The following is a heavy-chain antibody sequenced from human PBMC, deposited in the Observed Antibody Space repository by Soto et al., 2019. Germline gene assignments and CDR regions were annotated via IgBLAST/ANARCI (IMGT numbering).Heavy chain of an antibody. CDR1: GYTFTSYD. CDR3: ARANAGNGKARDGYRFDY. J-gene: IGHJ4*02. D-gene: IGHD5-12*01. V-gene: IGHV1-69*05. CDR2: INPNIGTA. Sequence: GASVKVSCKASGYTFTSYDINWVRQATGQGLEWMGWINPNIGTANYAQKFQGRVTITTDESTSTAYMELSSLRSEDTAVYYCARANAGNGKARDGYRFDYWGQGTLVTVSS.